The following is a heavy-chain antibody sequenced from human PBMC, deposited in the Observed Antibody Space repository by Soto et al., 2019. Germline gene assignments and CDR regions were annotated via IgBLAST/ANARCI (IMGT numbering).Heavy chain of an antibody. D-gene: IGHD3-22*01. CDR2: IIPIFGTA. Sequence: VASVKVSCKASGGTFSSYAISWVRQAPGQGLEWMGGIIPIFGTANYAQKFQGRVTITADESTSTAYMELSSLRSEDTAVYYCAKRNQNIPGSSGYGVWGQGTTVPVYS. CDR1: GGTFSSYA. CDR3: AKRNQNIPGSSGYGV. J-gene: IGHJ6*02. V-gene: IGHV1-69*13.